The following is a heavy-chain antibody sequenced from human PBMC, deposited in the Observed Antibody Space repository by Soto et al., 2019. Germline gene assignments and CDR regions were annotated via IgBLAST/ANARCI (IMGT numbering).Heavy chain of an antibody. Sequence: QVQLVQSGAEVKKPGSSVKVSCKASGGTFSSYAISWVRQAPGQGLEWMGGIIPIFGTANYAQKFQGRVTSTADESTSTADREQSSLRSEDTAVYYCARDGNSSGSGGDYWGQGTLVTVSS. CDR1: GGTFSSYA. CDR2: IIPIFGTA. D-gene: IGHD6-25*01. V-gene: IGHV1-69*12. J-gene: IGHJ4*02. CDR3: ARDGNSSGSGGDY.